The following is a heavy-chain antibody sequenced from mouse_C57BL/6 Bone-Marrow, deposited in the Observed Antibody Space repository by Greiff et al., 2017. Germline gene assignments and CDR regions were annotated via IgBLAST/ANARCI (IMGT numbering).Heavy chain of an antibody. J-gene: IGHJ4*01. CDR2: ISDGGSYT. CDR1: GFTFSSYA. V-gene: IGHV5-4*03. CDR3: ARPGGSSPYYYAMDY. Sequence: EVKLMESGGGLVKPGGSLKLSCAASGFTFSSYAMSWVRQTPEKRLEWVATISDGGSYTYYPDNVKGRFTISRDNAKNHPYLQMSHLKSEDTAMYYCARPGGSSPYYYAMDYWGQGTSVTVSS. D-gene: IGHD1-1*01.